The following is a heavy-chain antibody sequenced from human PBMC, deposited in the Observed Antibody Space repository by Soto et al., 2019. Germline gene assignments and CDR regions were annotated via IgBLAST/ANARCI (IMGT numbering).Heavy chain of an antibody. V-gene: IGHV3-9*01. CDR2: ISWNSGII. J-gene: IGHJ4*02. CDR1: GFTFDDYA. Sequence: EVQLVESGGGLVQPGRSLRLSCAASGFTFDDYAMHWVRQAPGKGLEWVSGISWNSGIIDYADSVKGRFTISRDNAKNTLYRQMSSLRAEDTALYYCAKGYSYGVLEPLGYWGQGTLVTVSS. CDR3: AKGYSYGVLEPLGY. D-gene: IGHD5-18*01.